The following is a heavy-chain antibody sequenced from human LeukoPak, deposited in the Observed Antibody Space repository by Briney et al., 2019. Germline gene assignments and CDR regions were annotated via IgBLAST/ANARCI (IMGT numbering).Heavy chain of an antibody. CDR3: ARVISRIVVVLTGESDAFDI. J-gene: IGHJ3*02. D-gene: IGHD3-22*01. CDR2: MNPNSGNT. V-gene: IGHV1-8*01. CDR1: GYTFNSYD. Sequence: ASVKVSCKASGYTFNSYDISWVRRATGQGLEWLGWMNPNSGNTGYAQKFQGRVTMTRNTSISTAYTELSSLRSEDTAVYYCARVISRIVVVLTGESDAFDIWGQGTMVTVSS.